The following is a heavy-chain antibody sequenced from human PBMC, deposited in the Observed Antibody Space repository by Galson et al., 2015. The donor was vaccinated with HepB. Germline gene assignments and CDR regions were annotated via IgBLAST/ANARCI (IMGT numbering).Heavy chain of an antibody. D-gene: IGHD5-18*01. CDR1: GYTFTSYG. J-gene: IGHJ4*02. CDR3: ARDREIQLWYISSRTGDY. Sequence: SVKVSCKASGYTFTSYGISWVRQAPGQGLEWMGWISAYNGNTNYAQKLQGRVTMTTDTSTSTAYMELRSLRSDDTAVYYCARDREIQLWYISSRTGDYWGQGTLVTVSS. CDR2: ISAYNGNT. V-gene: IGHV1-18*01.